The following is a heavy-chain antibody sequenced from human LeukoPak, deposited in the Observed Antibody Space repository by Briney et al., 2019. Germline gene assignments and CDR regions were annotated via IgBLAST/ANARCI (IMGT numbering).Heavy chain of an antibody. CDR1: GFTFCSDW. D-gene: IGHD1-26*01. V-gene: IGHV3-7*01. CDR2: IKQDGSEK. J-gene: IGHJ4*02. CDR3: ARDKWTPGY. Sequence: GGSLRLSCAASGFTFCSDWMTWVRQAPGKGLEWVANIKQDGSEKYYVDSVKGRFTISRDNAKNSLYLQMNSLRAEDTAVYYCARDKWTPGYWGQGTLVTVSS.